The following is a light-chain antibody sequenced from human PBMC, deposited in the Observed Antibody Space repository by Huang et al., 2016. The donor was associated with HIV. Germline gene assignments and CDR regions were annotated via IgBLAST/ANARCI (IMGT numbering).Light chain of an antibody. V-gene: IGKV4-1*01. CDR3: QQYFFSPMT. J-gene: IGKJ3*01. CDR2: WGS. Sequence: DIVMTQSPDFLAVSLGERATISCKSSHCLLNSPNRKNYLAWYQQNPGQPPQLLIYWGSGRDSGVPDRFIGSGSGTDFTLTITSLQAEDVAVYFCQQYFFSPMTFGPGTKVDI. CDR1: HCLLNSPNRKNY.